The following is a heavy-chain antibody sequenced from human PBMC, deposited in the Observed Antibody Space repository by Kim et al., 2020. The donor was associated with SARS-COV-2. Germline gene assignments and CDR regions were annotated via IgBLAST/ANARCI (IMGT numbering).Heavy chain of an antibody. CDR3: ARDRGVGATGYYYGMDV. CDR2: ISYDGSNK. Sequence: GGSLRLSCAASGFTFSSYAMHWVRQAPGKGLEWVAVISYDGSNKYYADSVKGRFTISRDNSKNTLYLQMNSLRAEDTAVYYCARDRGVGATGYYYGMDVWGQGTTVTVSS. CDR1: GFTFSSYA. V-gene: IGHV3-30-3*01. D-gene: IGHD1-26*01. J-gene: IGHJ6*02.